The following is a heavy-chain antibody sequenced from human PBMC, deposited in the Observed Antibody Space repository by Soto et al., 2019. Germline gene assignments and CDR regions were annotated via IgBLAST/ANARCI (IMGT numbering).Heavy chain of an antibody. D-gene: IGHD6-25*01. CDR2: ISGSGGST. Sequence: PCVPQSLPGSASALTFISHAMSWVRPAPGKGLEWVSAISGSGGSTYYADSVKGRFTISRDNSKNTLYLQMNSLRAEDTAVYYCAKAAFHYYYYGREGWGPGTTVTVS. CDR3: AKAAFHYYYYGREG. J-gene: IGHJ6*02. V-gene: IGHV3-23*01. CDR1: ALTFISHA.